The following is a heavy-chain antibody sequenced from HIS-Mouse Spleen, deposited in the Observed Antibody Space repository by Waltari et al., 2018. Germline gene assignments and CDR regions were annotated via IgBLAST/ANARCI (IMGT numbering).Heavy chain of an antibody. Sequence: QVQLVQSGAEVKKPGASVKVSCKASGYTFTGYYMHWVRQAPGQGLEWMGWINPNSGDTSISTAYMELGRLRSDDTAVYYCARVGLGIAFDIWGQGTMVTVSS. V-gene: IGHV1-2*02. J-gene: IGHJ3*02. CDR2: INPNSG. CDR1: GYTFTGYY. CDR3: ARVGLGIAFDI. D-gene: IGHD7-27*01.